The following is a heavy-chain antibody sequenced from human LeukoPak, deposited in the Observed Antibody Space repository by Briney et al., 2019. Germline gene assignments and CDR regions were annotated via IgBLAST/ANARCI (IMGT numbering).Heavy chain of an antibody. CDR3: AKGRFGYYGSGSPFDY. CDR1: GFTLSSNG. J-gene: IGHJ4*02. V-gene: IGHV3-30*18. D-gene: IGHD3-10*01. CDR2: ILYDGSNK. Sequence: GGSLRLSRAASGFTLSSNGMHWVRQAPGKGLEWVAVILYDGSNKYYADSVKGRFTISRDNSKNTLYLQMNSLRAEDTAVYYCAKGRFGYYGSGSPFDYWGQGTLVTVSS.